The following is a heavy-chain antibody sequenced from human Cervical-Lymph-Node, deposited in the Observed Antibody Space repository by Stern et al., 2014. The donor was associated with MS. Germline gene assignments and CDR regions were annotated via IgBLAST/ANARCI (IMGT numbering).Heavy chain of an antibody. CDR1: GGSVSSTNW. CDR2: IYHSGSS. J-gene: IGHJ2*01. D-gene: IGHD2/OR15-2a*01. V-gene: IGHV4-4*02. CDR3: ARERQQYCNSEGCSYWYFDL. Sequence: QEQLHELGPGLVKPSGTLSLTCAVSGGSVSSTNWWSWVRQSPGQGLEWFGTIYHSGSSTYRPSLRSRVSISLDNSKNHLSLHLTSVTAADTAVYYCARERQQYCNSEGCSYWYFDLWGRGTLVTVSS.